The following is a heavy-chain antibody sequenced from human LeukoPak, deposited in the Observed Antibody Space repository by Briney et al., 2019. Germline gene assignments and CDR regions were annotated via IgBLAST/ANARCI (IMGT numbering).Heavy chain of an antibody. CDR1: GGSISSYY. J-gene: IGHJ4*02. D-gene: IGHD6-13*01. CDR3: ARFIYSTSCFDY. V-gene: IGHV4-4*09. CDR2: IYTSGST. Sequence: PSETLSLTCTVSGGSISSYYWSWIRQPPGKGLEWIGNIYTSGSTNYNPSLRGRVTMSVDTSKNQISLKLSSVTAADTAVYFFARFIYSTSCFDYWGQGTLVTVSS.